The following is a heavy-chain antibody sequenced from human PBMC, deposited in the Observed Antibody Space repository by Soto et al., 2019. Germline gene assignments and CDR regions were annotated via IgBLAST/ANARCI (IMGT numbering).Heavy chain of an antibody. D-gene: IGHD4-17*01. CDR3: VREAQRGGDYDY. Sequence: EVQLVESGGDLVQPGGSLRLSCAASGFIFSSYWINWVRQTPGKGLECVAAIKGDGSQRYYVDSVKGRFTISRDNAKNSADLQMKSLRAEDTAVYYCVREAQRGGDYDYWGQGTLVTVSS. J-gene: IGHJ4*02. CDR1: GFIFSSYW. V-gene: IGHV3-7*01. CDR2: IKGDGSQR.